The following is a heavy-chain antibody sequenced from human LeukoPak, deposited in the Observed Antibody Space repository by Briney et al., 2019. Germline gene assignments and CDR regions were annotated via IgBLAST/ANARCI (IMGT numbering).Heavy chain of an antibody. J-gene: IGHJ4*02. CDR2: IKQDGSQR. CDR1: GFTFSDYW. V-gene: IGHV3-7*01. Sequence: GGSLRLSCTASGFTFSDYWMTWVRQAPGKGPEWVANIKQDGSQRYYVDSVRGRFTTSRDNAKTSLFLQMNGLRAEDTAVYYCARRGGSSSRRSPIDYWGQGTLVTVSS. D-gene: IGHD6-6*01. CDR3: ARRGGSSSRRSPIDY.